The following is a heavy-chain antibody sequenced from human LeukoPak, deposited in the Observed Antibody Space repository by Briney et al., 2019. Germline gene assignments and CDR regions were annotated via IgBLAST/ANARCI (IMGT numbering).Heavy chain of an antibody. Sequence: ASVKVSCKASGYTFTSYGISWVRQAPGQGLEWMGWISAYNGNTNYAQKLQGRVTMTTDTSTGTAYMELRSLRSDDTAVYYCARTFVWEWLLYLADYYYYMDVWGKGTTVTVSS. CDR2: ISAYNGNT. CDR1: GYTFTSYG. V-gene: IGHV1-18*01. J-gene: IGHJ6*03. CDR3: ARTFVWEWLLYLADYYYYMDV. D-gene: IGHD3-3*01.